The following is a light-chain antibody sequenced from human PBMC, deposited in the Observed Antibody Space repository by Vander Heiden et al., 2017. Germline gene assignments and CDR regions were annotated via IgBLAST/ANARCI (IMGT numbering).Light chain of an antibody. V-gene: IGKV1-39*01. J-gene: IGKJ1*01. Sequence: DIQMTQSPCSLSASVGDRVTITCRASQSISSYLNWYQQNPGKAPKLLIYAASSLQSGVPSRFSGSGSGTDFTLTISSLQPEDFATYYCQQSYSTLLTFGQGTKVEIK. CDR3: QQSYSTLLT. CDR1: QSISSY. CDR2: AAS.